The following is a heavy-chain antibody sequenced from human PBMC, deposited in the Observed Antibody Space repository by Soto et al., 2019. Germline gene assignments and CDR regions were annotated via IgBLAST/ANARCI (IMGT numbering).Heavy chain of an antibody. Sequence: GSLRLSCAASGFTFSSYGMHWVRQAPGKGLEWVAVISYDGSNKYYADSVKGRFTISRDNSKNTLYLQMNSLRAEDTAVHYCAKVATAAAQNNDYWGQGTLVTVSS. CDR2: ISYDGSNK. CDR3: AKVATAAAQNNDY. CDR1: GFTFSSYG. J-gene: IGHJ4*02. V-gene: IGHV3-30*18. D-gene: IGHD6-13*01.